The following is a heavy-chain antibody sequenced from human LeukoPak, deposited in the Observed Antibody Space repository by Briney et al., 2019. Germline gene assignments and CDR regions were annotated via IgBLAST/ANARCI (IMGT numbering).Heavy chain of an antibody. CDR1: GYLFNNYW. J-gene: IGHJ4*02. CDR2: FYPGDSDT. CDR3: ARHIHSARLPWKVPPVLTSLDY. D-gene: IGHD1-1*01. Sequence: GESLQISFKASGYLFNNYWIGWVRPMPEKGLEWRGIFYPGDSDTRYSPSFQGQVTISADKSISTAYLQWSSLKASDTAMYYCARHIHSARLPWKVPPVLTSLDYWGQGTLVAVSS. V-gene: IGHV5-51*01.